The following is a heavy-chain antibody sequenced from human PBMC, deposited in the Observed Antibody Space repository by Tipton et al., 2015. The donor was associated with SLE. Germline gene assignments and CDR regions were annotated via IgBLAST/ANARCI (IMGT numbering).Heavy chain of an antibody. J-gene: IGHJ4*02. Sequence: GSLRLSCAASGFTFSSYWMHWVRQAPGKGLVWVSRIKGDGSVIHYADSVQGRFTISRDNAKNTLHLQMNSLRAEDTAVYYCVRDGDHYDFDFWGQGTLVTVSS. D-gene: IGHD4-17*01. CDR3: VRDGDHYDFDF. CDR1: GFTFSSYW. V-gene: IGHV3-74*01. CDR2: IKGDGSVI.